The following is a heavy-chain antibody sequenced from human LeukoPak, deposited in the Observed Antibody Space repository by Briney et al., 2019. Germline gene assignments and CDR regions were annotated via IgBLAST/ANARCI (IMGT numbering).Heavy chain of an antibody. J-gene: IGHJ3*02. V-gene: IGHV3-23*01. CDR1: GFTFSAYA. CDR2: IRGGGGST. CDR3: ARDPNGDYIGAFDM. Sequence: GGSLRLACTAYGFTFSAYAMRWVRQAPGKGPEWVSAIRGGGGSTFCADTVKGRFTISRDNSKYTLLLQMNSLTAEDTAVYYCARDPNGDYIGAFDMWGPGTMVTVSS. D-gene: IGHD4-17*01.